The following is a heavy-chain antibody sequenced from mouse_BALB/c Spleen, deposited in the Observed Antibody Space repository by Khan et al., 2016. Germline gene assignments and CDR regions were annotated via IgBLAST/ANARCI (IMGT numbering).Heavy chain of an antibody. V-gene: IGHV1-15*01. CDR1: GYTFTDYD. D-gene: IGHD2-4*01. J-gene: IGHJ2*01. CDR2: IHPGNGGS. Sequence: QVQLKQSGAELVRPGASVKLSCKALGYTFTDYDMHWVKQTPVRGLEWFGAIHPGNGGSAYNQNFKGKATLTADISSSTAYMELRSLKSEDAAVYFCTKRLRREYYSDYWGQGTTRTVSS. CDR3: TKRLRREYYSDY.